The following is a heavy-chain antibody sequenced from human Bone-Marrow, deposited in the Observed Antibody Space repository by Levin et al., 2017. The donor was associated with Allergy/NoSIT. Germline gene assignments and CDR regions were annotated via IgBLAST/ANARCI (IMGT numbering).Heavy chain of an antibody. V-gene: IGHV3-21*01. CDR3: ARDSSSLDYYYYYGMDV. J-gene: IGHJ6*02. CDR2: ISSSSSYI. CDR1: GFTFSSYS. Sequence: GESLKISCAASGFTFSSYSMNWVRQAPGKGLEWVSSISSSSSYIYYADSVKGRFTISRDNAKNSLYLQMNSLRAEDTAVYYCARDSSSLDYYYYYGMDVWGQGTTVTVSS. D-gene: IGHD6-6*01.